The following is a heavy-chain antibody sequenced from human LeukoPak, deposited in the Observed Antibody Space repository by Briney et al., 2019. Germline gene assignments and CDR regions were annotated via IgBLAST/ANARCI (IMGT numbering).Heavy chain of an antibody. CDR2: IYPGDSDT. D-gene: IGHD3-22*01. CDR1: GYSFTTYW. CDR3: ARRWYDSSGYSRHFDY. J-gene: IGHJ4*02. Sequence: GESLKISCKGSGYSFTTYWISWVRQMPGKGLEWMGNIYPGDSDTRYSPSFQGQVTISADKSITTAYLQWSSLRASDTAIYYCARRWYDSSGYSRHFDYWGQGTLVTVPS. V-gene: IGHV5-51*01.